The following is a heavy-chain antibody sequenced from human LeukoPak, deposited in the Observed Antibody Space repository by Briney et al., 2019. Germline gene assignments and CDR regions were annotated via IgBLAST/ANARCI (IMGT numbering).Heavy chain of an antibody. CDR3: ARHRDFDSTGYYYPLFDY. Sequence: ASVKVSCKAPGYTFTGYYLHWVRQAPGQGLEWMGWINANHGGTNYAQQFQGRVTMTRDTSISTAYMELSRLRSDDAAVYYCARHRDFDSTGYYYPLFDYWGQGTLVTVSS. J-gene: IGHJ4*02. V-gene: IGHV1-2*02. CDR2: INANHGGT. D-gene: IGHD3-22*01. CDR1: GYTFTGYY.